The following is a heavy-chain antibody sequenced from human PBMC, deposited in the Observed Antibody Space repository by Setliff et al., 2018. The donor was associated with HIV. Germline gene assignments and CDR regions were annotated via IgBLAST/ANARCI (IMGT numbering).Heavy chain of an antibody. CDR1: GYSMSSGYY. V-gene: IGHV4-38-2*01. Sequence: ETLSLTCGVSGYSMSSGYYWSWIRQTPGKGLEWIGSIYYSGNSYYNPSLQSRVTISVDTSKNQFSLKLSSATAADTAVYYCARRLQFLEFLHGVGGLDVWGQGTTVTVSS. J-gene: IGHJ6*02. CDR2: IYYSGNS. CDR3: ARRLQFLEFLHGVGGLDV. D-gene: IGHD3-3*01.